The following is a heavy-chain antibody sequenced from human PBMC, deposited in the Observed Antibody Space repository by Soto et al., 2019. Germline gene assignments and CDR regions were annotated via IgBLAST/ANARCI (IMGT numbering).Heavy chain of an antibody. CDR1: GYTFTSYD. V-gene: IGHV1-8*01. CDR3: ARTLYGDNVDY. CDR2: MNPNRGTT. J-gene: IGHJ4*02. D-gene: IGHD4-17*01. Sequence: VQLVPAGAEVKKPGASVKVACKASGYTFTSYDLNWVRQATGPGLEWMGWMNPNRGTTGNAQKFHGIVTMTRNTSISTAYMELSSLRAEDTAVYYCARTLYGDNVDYWGQGTLVTVSS.